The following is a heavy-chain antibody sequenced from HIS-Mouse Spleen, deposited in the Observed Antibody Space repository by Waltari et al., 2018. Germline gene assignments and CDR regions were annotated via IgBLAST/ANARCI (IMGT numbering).Heavy chain of an antibody. J-gene: IGHJ4*02. CDR1: GFTFSSYG. Sequence: QVQLVESGGGVVQPGRSLRLSCAASGFTFSSYGMHWVRQAPGKGVEWVAVISYDGSNKYYADYVKGRFTISRDNSKNTLYLQMNSLRAEDTAVYYCAKDKHHAFDYWGQGTLVTVSS. CDR2: ISYDGSNK. V-gene: IGHV3-30*18. CDR3: AKDKHHAFDY.